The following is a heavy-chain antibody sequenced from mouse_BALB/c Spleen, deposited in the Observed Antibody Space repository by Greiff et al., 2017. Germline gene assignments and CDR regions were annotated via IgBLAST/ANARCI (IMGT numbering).Heavy chain of an antibody. V-gene: IGHV3-2*02. CDR3: ARSGWDEGTWFAY. Sequence: DVHLVESGPGLVKPSQSLSLTCTVTGYSITSDYAWNWIRQFPGNKLEWMGYISYSGSTSYNPSLKSRISITRDTSKNQFFLQLNSVTTEDTATYYCARSGWDEGTWFAYWGQGTLVTVSA. CDR1: GYSITSDYA. J-gene: IGHJ3*01. D-gene: IGHD4-1*01. CDR2: ISYSGST.